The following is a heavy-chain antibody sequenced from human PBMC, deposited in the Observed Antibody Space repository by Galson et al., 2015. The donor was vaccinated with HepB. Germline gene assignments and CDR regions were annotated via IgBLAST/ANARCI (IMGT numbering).Heavy chain of an antibody. D-gene: IGHD3-10*01. CDR2: INPNSGGT. CDR3: ARGSAYSRPSLWFGELQINPTFDY. CDR1: GYTFTGYY. J-gene: IGHJ4*02. V-gene: IGHV1-2*04. Sequence: SVKVSCKASGYTFTGYYMHWVRQAPGQGLEWMGWINPNSGGTNYAQKFQGWVTMTRDTSISTAYMELSRLRSDDTAVYYCARGSAYSRPSLWFGELQINPTFDYWGQGTLVTVSS.